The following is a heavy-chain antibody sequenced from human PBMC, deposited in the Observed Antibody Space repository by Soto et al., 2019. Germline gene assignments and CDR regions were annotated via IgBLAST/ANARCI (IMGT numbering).Heavy chain of an antibody. CDR1: GGTFSSYT. D-gene: IGHD3-10*01. CDR3: ARGYYYGSGSYSGTDY. CDR2: IIPILGIA. V-gene: IGHV1-69*02. J-gene: IGHJ4*02. Sequence: QVQLVQSGAEVKKPGSSVKVSCKASGGTFSSYTISWVRQAPGQGLEWMGRIIPILGIANYAQKFQGRVTITADKSTSTDYMELSSLRSEDTAVYYCARGYYYGSGSYSGTDYWGQGTLVTVSS.